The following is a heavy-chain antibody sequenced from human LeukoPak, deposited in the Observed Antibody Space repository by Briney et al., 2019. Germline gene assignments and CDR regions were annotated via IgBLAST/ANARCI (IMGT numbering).Heavy chain of an antibody. CDR3: ARELQYHGGFDY. Sequence: GGSLRLSCAASGFTFSSYSTNWVRQAPGKGLEWVLSISSSSSYIYYADSVKGRFTISRDNAKHSLYLQMNSLRAEDTAVYYCARELQYHGGFDYWGQGTLVTVSS. J-gene: IGHJ4*02. CDR2: ISSSSSYI. D-gene: IGHD4-11*01. CDR1: GFTFSSYS. V-gene: IGHV3-21*01.